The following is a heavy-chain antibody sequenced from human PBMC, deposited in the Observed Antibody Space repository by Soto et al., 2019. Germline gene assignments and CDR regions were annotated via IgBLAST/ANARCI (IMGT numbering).Heavy chain of an antibody. CDR1: GYTFTSYG. V-gene: IGHV1-18*01. J-gene: IGHJ4*02. CDR3: ARGPGVYDTLIGQDY. Sequence: GASVKVSCKASGYTFTSYGISWVRQAPGQGLEWMGWISAYNGNTNYAKKLQGRVTMTTDTSTSTAYMELRSLRSDDTAVYYCARGPGVYDTLIGQDYWGQGTLVTVSS. CDR2: ISAYNGNT. D-gene: IGHD3-9*01.